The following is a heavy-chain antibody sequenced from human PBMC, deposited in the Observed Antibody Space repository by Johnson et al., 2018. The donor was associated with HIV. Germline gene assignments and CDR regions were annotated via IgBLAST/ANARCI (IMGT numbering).Heavy chain of an antibody. CDR3: ARRTVVTPGAFDI. CDR1: GFTFSDYY. CDR2: ISSSGSTI. V-gene: IGHV3-11*04. D-gene: IGHD4-23*01. Sequence: QELLVESGGGLVKPGGSLRLSCAASGFTFSDYYMSWIRQATGTGLELVSYISSSGSTIYYADSVKGRFTISRANAKKSLYLQMNSLRAEDTAVYYCARRTVVTPGAFDIWGQGTMVTVSS. J-gene: IGHJ3*02.